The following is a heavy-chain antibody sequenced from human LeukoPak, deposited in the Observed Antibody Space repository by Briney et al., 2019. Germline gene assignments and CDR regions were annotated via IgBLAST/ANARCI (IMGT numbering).Heavy chain of an antibody. V-gene: IGHV3-30*02. CDR2: IRHDGNDE. J-gene: IGHJ4*02. Sequence: GGSLRLSCAASGFTFSHYGMHWVRQAPGTGLEWVAFIRHDGNDEYYADSVKGRFTVSRDNSKKTLYLQMNSLKPEDTAVYYCVKDQATNWGQGTLVTVSS. CDR1: GFTFSHYG. CDR3: VKDQATN.